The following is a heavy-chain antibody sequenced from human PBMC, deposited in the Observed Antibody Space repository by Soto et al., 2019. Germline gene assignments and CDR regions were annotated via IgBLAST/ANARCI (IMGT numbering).Heavy chain of an antibody. CDR1: GYTFTSYG. J-gene: IGHJ6*02. CDR3: ARKGDVPYYYYGMDV. Sequence: QVQLVQSGGEVRKPGASVTVSCKASGYTFTSYGISWVRQAPGHGLEWMGWISGYNGKTNYAQKVQDRVTMTTDTSTSTVYLELRRLRFDDAAVYYCARKGDVPYYYYGMDVWGQGTTVTVSS. V-gene: IGHV1-18*01. CDR2: ISGYNGKT. D-gene: IGHD2-21*02.